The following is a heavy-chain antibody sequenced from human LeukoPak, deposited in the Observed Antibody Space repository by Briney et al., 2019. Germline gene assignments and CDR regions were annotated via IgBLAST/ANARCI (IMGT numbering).Heavy chain of an antibody. CDR3: ARRKGFLRTPFDY. J-gene: IGHJ4*02. CDR2: INHSGST. V-gene: IGHV4-34*01. Sequence: PSETLSLTCAVYGGSFSGYYWSWIRQPPGKGLEWIGEINHSGSTNYNPSLKSRVTISVDTSKNQFSLELSSVTAADTAVYYCARRKGFLRTPFDYWGQGTLVTVSS. D-gene: IGHD4-17*01. CDR1: GGSFSGYY.